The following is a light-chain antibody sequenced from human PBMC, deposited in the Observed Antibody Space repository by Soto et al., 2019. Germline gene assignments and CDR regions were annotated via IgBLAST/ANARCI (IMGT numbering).Light chain of an antibody. J-gene: IGKJ3*01. Sequence: DIQMTQSPSTLSGSVGDRVTITCRASQTISSWLAWYQQKPGRAPRFLIYAASSLQSGVPSRFSGSGSGTEFTLTITNLQPEDFATYFCQQANSFPFTFGPGTRVDIK. CDR3: QQANSFPFT. V-gene: IGKV1-12*01. CDR2: AAS. CDR1: QTISSW.